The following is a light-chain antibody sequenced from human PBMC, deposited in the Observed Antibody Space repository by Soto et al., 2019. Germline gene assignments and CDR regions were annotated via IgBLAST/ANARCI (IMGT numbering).Light chain of an antibody. CDR3: QQYDNWPQT. V-gene: IGKV3-15*01. Sequence: EIVMTQSPATLSVSPGARATLSCGASQSVGIYLAWYQQRPGQAPRLLIHGASTRAPGIPARLSGSGSGTHFTLTISSLQSEDFAVYYCQQYDNWPQTFGQGTKVDIK. J-gene: IGKJ1*01. CDR1: QSVGIY. CDR2: GAS.